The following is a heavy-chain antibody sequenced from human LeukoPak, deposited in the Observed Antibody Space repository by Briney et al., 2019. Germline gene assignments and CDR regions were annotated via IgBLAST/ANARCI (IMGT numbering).Heavy chain of an antibody. J-gene: IGHJ4*02. CDR2: ISSSGSTI. CDR1: GFTFSSYE. V-gene: IGHV3-48*03. D-gene: IGHD3-9*01. CDR3: ARQNYDILTGENPLDY. Sequence: GGSLRLSCAASGFTFSSYEMNWVRQAPGKGLEWVSYISSSGSTIYYADSVKGRFTISRDNAKNSLYLQMNSLRAEDTAVYYCARQNYDILTGENPLDYWGQGTLVTVSS.